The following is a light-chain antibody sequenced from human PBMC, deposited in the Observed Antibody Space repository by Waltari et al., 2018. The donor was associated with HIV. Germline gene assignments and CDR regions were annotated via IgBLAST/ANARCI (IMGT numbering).Light chain of an antibody. CDR1: QTISNNY. J-gene: IGKJ4*01. Sequence: EIVLTQSPGTLSVSPGERATLSCRASQTISNNYLAWYQQKPGPAPRLLISGASTRATGIPDRFSGSGSGTHFTLTITRLEPEDSAVYFCQQYGLTPLSFGGGTKVEFK. CDR2: GAS. V-gene: IGKV3-20*01. CDR3: QQYGLTPLS.